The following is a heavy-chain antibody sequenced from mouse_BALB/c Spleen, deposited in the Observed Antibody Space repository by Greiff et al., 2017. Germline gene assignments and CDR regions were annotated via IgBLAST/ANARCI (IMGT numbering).Heavy chain of an antibody. D-gene: IGHD2-1*01. CDR1: GFTFSSYG. CDR3: ARHQDGNYGGAMDY. CDR2: ISSGGSYT. V-gene: IGHV5-6*01. Sequence: EVKVVESGGDLVKPGGSLKLSCAASGFTFSSYGMSWVRQTPDKRLEWVATISSGGSYTYYPDSVKGRFTISRDNAKNTLYLQMSSLKSEDTAMYYCARHQDGNYGGAMDYWGQGTSVTVSS. J-gene: IGHJ4*01.